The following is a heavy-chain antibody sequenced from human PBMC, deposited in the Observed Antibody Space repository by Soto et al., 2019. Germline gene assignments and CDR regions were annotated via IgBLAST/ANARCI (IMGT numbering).Heavy chain of an antibody. D-gene: IGHD6-6*01. CDR2: ISYDGSNK. V-gene: IGHV3-30-3*01. CDR3: ARYSSSSLKAFDY. CDR1: GFTFSSYS. Sequence: GGSLRLSCAASGFTFSSYSMHWVRQAPGKGLEWVAVISYDGSNKYYADSVKGRFTISRDNSKNTLYLQMNSLRAEDTAVYYCARYSSSSLKAFDYWGQGTLVTVSS. J-gene: IGHJ4*02.